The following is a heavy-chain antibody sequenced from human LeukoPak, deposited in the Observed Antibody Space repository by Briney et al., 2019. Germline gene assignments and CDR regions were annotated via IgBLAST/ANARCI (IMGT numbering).Heavy chain of an antibody. J-gene: IGHJ4*02. D-gene: IGHD2-8*01. Sequence: SETLSLTCTVSGGSISSSSYYWGWIRQPPGKGLEWIGSIYYSGTTYYNPSLKSRVTVSADTSKNQFSLKLTSVTAADTAVYYCARDRACSNGVCSYFDYWGQGTLVTVSS. CDR2: IYYSGTT. CDR3: ARDRACSNGVCSYFDY. V-gene: IGHV4-39*01. CDR1: GGSISSSSYY.